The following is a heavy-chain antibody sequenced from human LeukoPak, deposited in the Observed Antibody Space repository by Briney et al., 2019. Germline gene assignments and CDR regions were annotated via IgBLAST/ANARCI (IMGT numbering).Heavy chain of an antibody. CDR3: TRPESSSSLACDH. Sequence: GGSLRLSCAASGFNFASNWMHWVRQTPGKGLMWVSRINSDGSTTNYADSVKGRFIISRDNAKNTLYLQMNSLRAEDTAVYYCTRPESSSSLACDHWGQGTLVTVSS. D-gene: IGHD2-2*01. V-gene: IGHV3-74*01. J-gene: IGHJ4*02. CDR1: GFNFASNW. CDR2: INSDGSTT.